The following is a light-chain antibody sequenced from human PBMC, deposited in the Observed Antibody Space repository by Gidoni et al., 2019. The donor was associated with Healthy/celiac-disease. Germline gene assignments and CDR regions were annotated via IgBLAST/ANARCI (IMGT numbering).Light chain of an antibody. CDR2: AAS. CDR1: QSISSY. J-gene: IGKJ2*01. V-gene: IGKV1-39*01. Sequence: DIKMTQSPSSLSASVGDRVTITCRASQSISSYLNWYQQKPGKAPKLLIYAASSLQSGVPSRFSGSGSGTDFTLTISSLQPEDFATYYCQQRYSTPPYTFGQGTKLEIK. CDR3: QQRYSTPPYT.